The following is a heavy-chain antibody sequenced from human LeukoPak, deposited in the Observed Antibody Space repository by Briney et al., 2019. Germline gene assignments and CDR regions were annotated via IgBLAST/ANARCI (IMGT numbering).Heavy chain of an antibody. J-gene: IGHJ4*02. CDR2: ISGSGGST. CDR3: AKDQPLYSYGPFDY. CDR1: GFTFIRYA. V-gene: IGHV3-23*01. Sequence: GRALRLSCAASGFTFIRYALCWVRQALGRGVERVSDISGSGGSTYYADSVKGRFTISRDNSKNTLYLQMNSLRAEDTAVYYCAKDQPLYSYGPFDYWGQGTLVTVSS. D-gene: IGHD5-18*01.